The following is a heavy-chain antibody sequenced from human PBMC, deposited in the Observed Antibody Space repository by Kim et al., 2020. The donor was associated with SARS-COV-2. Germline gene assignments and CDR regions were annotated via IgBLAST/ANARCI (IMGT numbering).Heavy chain of an antibody. D-gene: IGHD3-22*01. V-gene: IGHV1-3*01. CDR1: GYTFTTYP. CDR3: ARSSGGSVYLSPDH. Sequence: ASVKVSCKASGYTFTTYPIHWLRQAPGQGLEWMGWINAGNGNTEYSEKFQGRVTITGDTSASTAYMELSSLRSEDTAVIYCARSSGGSVYLSPDHWGQGTLVTVSS. J-gene: IGHJ4*02. CDR2: INAGNGNT.